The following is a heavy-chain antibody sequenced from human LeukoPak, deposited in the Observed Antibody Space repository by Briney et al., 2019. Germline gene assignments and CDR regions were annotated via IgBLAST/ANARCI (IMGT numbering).Heavy chain of an antibody. CDR2: IIPIFGTA. V-gene: IGHV1-69*05. J-gene: IGHJ6*03. CDR1: GGTFSSYA. Sequence: ASLKVSCKASGGTFSSYAISWVRQAPRQGLEWMGGIIPIFGTANYAQKYQGRVTITTDESTSTAYMELSSLRSEDTAVYYCARVRLELRYYYYMDVWGKGTTVTVSS. D-gene: IGHD1-7*01. CDR3: ARVRLELRYYYYMDV.